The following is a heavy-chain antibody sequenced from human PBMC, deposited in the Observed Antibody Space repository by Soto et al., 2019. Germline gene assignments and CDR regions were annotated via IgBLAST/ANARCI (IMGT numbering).Heavy chain of an antibody. CDR1: GFTFGNYY. D-gene: IGHD6-19*01. V-gene: IGHV3-11*01. CDR2: ISSRGVTI. J-gene: IGHJ4*02. Sequence: QVQLVESGGALVRPGGSLRLSCNVSGFTFGNYYMSWIRQAPGKGLESISYISSRGVTIYYADSVKGRFTISRDNAKNSLFLQMDSLRAEDTAVYYCARVTASGWFVNGRDYFDHWGQGTLVTDSS. CDR3: ARVTASGWFVNGRDYFDH.